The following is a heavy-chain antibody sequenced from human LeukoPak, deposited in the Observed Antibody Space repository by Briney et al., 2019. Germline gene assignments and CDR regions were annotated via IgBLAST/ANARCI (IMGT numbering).Heavy chain of an antibody. CDR3: AKETVVVVAATPDAFDI. V-gene: IGHV3-30-3*01. Sequence: GRSLRLSCAASGFTFSSYAMHWVRQAPGKGLEWVAVISSDGNNKYYADSVKGRFTISRDNSKNTLYLQMNSLRAEDTAVYYCAKETVVVVAATPDAFDIWGQGTMVTVSS. CDR1: GFTFSSYA. CDR2: ISSDGNNK. D-gene: IGHD2-15*01. J-gene: IGHJ3*02.